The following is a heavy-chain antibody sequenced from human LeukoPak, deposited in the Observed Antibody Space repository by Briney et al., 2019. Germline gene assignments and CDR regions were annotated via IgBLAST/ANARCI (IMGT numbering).Heavy chain of an antibody. CDR1: GYSISSGYY. Sequence: PSETLSLTCTVSGYSISSGYYWGWIRQPPGKGLEWIGRISTSGSTDYNPSLKSRVTISVDMSMNQFSLKLSSVTAADTAVYYCAMGGGLGIVDYWGQGSLVTVSS. V-gene: IGHV4-38-2*02. D-gene: IGHD7-27*01. CDR3: AMGGGLGIVDY. CDR2: ISTSGST. J-gene: IGHJ4*02.